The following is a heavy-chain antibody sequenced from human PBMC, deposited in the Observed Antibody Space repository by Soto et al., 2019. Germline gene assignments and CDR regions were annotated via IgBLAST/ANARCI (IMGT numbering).Heavy chain of an antibody. D-gene: IGHD1-26*01. CDR3: ARDGGIVGATLPFDY. CDR1: GYTFTSYG. V-gene: IGHV1-18*04. CDR2: IGAYNGNT. J-gene: IGHJ4*02. Sequence: QVQLVQSGAEVKKPGASVKVSCKASGYTFTSYGISWVRQAPGQGLEWMGWIGAYNGNTNYAQKLQGRVTMTTYTPTSTAYMELRSLRSDDTAVYYCARDGGIVGATLPFDYWGQGTLVTVSS.